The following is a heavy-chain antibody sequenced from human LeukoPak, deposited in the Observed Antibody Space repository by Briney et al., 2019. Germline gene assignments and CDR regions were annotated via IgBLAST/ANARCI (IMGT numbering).Heavy chain of an antibody. D-gene: IGHD1-26*01. CDR3: VRAVSGHDGMFDF. Sequence: PGGSLSLSCAASGFTVSSYWMHWVRQVPGKGLVWVSRINPGGSSTSYADSVRGRFTISRDNAKNTVYLQMNSLRVDDTAVYYCVRAVSGHDGMFDFWGQGTLVTVSS. CDR2: INPGGSST. V-gene: IGHV3-74*01. CDR1: GFTVSSYW. J-gene: IGHJ4*01.